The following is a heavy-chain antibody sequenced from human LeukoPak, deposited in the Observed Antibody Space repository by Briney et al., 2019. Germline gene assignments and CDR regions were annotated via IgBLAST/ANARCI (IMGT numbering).Heavy chain of an antibody. CDR3: ARTSYDSSGYYRLFDY. CDR1: GGSISSYY. CDR2: IYYSGST. Sequence: SETLSLTCTVSGGSISSYYWSWIRQPPGKGLEWIGYIYYSGSTNYNPSPKSRVTISVDTSKNQFSLKLSSVTAADTAVYYCARTSYDSSGYYRLFDYWGQGTLVTVSS. D-gene: IGHD3-22*01. V-gene: IGHV4-59*01. J-gene: IGHJ4*02.